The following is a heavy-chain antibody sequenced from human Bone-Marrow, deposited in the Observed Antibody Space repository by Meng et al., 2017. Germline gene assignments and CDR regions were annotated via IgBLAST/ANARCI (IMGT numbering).Heavy chain of an antibody. V-gene: IGHV4-34*01. CDR3: ARGTRPLLFQH. CDR2: INHSGST. J-gene: IGHJ1*01. D-gene: IGHD1-1*01. CDR1: VWSFSGYY. Sequence: QVLLQPWGAGLLKPSDTLSLSCAVYVWSFSGYYWSWIRQPPGKGLEWIGEINHSGSTNYNPSLKSRVTISVDTSKNQFSLKLSSVTAADTAVYYCARGTRPLLFQHWGQGTLVTVSS.